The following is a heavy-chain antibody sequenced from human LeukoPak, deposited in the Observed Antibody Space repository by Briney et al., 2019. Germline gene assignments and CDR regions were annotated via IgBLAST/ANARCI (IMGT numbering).Heavy chain of an antibody. V-gene: IGHV1-69*05. J-gene: IGHJ5*02. D-gene: IGHD5-18*01. Sequence: ASVKVSCKASGGTFSSYAISWVRQAPGQGLEWMGGIIPIFGTANYAQKFQGRVTITTDESTSTAYMELSSLRSEDTAVYYCASGYSYGYAAWGQGTLVTVSS. CDR3: ASGYSYGYAA. CDR2: IIPIFGTA. CDR1: GGTFSSYA.